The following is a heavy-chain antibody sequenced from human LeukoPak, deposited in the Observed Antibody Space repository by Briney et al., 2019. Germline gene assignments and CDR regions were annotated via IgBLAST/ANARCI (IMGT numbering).Heavy chain of an antibody. D-gene: IGHD6-13*01. Sequence: PSETLSLTCTVSGDSITNYFWSWIRQPPGKGLEWIGYISYSGSTNYNPSLKSRVTISVDMSKNQFSLKLTSVTAADTAVYYCARIAAAPDYWGQGTLVTVSS. J-gene: IGHJ4*02. V-gene: IGHV4-59*01. CDR3: ARIAAAPDY. CDR2: ISYSGST. CDR1: GDSITNYF.